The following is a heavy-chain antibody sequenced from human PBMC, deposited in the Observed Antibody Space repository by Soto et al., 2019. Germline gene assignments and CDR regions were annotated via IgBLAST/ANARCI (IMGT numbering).Heavy chain of an antibody. CDR2: IVVGSGNT. V-gene: IGHV1-58*01. J-gene: IGHJ6*02. Sequence: SVKVSCKASGFTFTSSAVQWVRQARGQRLEWIGWIVVGSGNTNYAQKFQERVTITRDMSTSTAYMELSSLRSEDTAVYYCAATYTPLWSGSYYYGMDGWGQGTTVTVSS. CDR1: GFTFTSSA. D-gene: IGHD3-3*01. CDR3: AATYTPLWSGSYYYGMDG.